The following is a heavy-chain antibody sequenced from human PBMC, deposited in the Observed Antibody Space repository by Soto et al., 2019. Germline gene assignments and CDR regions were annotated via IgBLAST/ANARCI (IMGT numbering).Heavy chain of an antibody. V-gene: IGHV5-51*01. CDR3: ARLTQDSSSYGMDV. CDR1: GYSFTSYC. CDR2: IYPVDSDT. J-gene: IGHJ6*02. D-gene: IGHD6-13*01. Sequence: GGSLKIACKGSGYSFTSYCIGWVPELPGKGLEWMGIIYPVDSDTRYSPSFKGQVNISADKSISTAYLQWSSLKASDTAMYYCARLTQDSSSYGMDVWGQETTITVSS.